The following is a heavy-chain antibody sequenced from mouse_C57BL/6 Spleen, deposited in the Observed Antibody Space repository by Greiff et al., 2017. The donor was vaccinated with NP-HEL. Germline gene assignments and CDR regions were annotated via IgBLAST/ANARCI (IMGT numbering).Heavy chain of an antibody. D-gene: IGHD3-1*01. CDR1: GYTFTSYW. Sequence: VQLQQPGAELVMPGASVKLSCKASGYTFTSYWMHWVKQRPGQGLEWIGEIDPSDSYTKYNQKFKGKSTLTVDKSSSTAYMQLSSLASEDSAVYYCARSGYSGYFDYWGQGTTLTVSS. CDR3: ARSGYSGYFDY. CDR2: IDPSDSYT. J-gene: IGHJ2*01. V-gene: IGHV1-69*01.